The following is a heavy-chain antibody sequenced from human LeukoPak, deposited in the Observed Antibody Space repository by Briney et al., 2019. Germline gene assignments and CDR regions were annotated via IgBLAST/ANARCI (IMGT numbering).Heavy chain of an antibody. CDR2: ISWNSGSI. CDR1: GFTFDDYA. D-gene: IGHD6-13*01. CDR3: AKDRRVAASFFDY. Sequence: GGSLRLSCAASGFTFDDYAMHWVRQAPGKGLEWVSGISWNSGSIGYADSVKGRFTISRDNAKNSLYLQMNSLRAEDTALYYCAKDRRVAASFFDYWGQGTLVTVSS. J-gene: IGHJ4*02. V-gene: IGHV3-9*01.